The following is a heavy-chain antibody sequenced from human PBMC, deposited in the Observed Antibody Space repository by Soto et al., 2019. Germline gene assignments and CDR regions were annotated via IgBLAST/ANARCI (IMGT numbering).Heavy chain of an antibody. V-gene: IGHV3-23*01. CDR2: ISGSGGST. J-gene: IGHJ4*02. CDR1: GFTFSSYA. Sequence: LRLSCAASGFTFSSYAMSWVRQAPGKGLEWVSAISGSGGSTYYADSVKGRFTISRDNSKNTLYLQMNSLRAEDTAVYYCAKVLGERPYSGYDWPFDYWGQGTMVTVSS. CDR3: AKVLGERPYSGYDWPFDY. D-gene: IGHD5-12*01.